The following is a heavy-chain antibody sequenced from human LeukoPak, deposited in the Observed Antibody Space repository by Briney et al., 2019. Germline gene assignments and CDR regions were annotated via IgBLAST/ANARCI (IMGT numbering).Heavy chain of an antibody. D-gene: IGHD6-19*01. CDR2: ISYDGSNK. V-gene: IGHV3-30-3*01. CDR3: ARRFSSGWDFDY. J-gene: IGHJ4*02. CDR1: GFTFSNYA. Sequence: PRGSLRLSCAASGFTFSNYAIHWVRQAPGKGLEWVAVISYDGSNKYYADSVKGRFTISRDNSKNTLYLQMNSLRAEDTAVYYCARRFSSGWDFDYWGQGTLVTVSS.